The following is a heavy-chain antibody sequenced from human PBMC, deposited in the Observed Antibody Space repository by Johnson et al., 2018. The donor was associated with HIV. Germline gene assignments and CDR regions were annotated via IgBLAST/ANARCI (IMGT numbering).Heavy chain of an antibody. Sequence: VQLVESGGGLVQPGGSLRLSCAASGFTFSSYAMHWVRQAPGKGLEYVSAIGSNGGSTYYANSVKGRFTISRDNAKNSLYLQMSSLRAEDTAVYYCAKSPAKDHGGNSGAFDIWGQGTLVTVSS. CDR2: IGSNGGST. CDR3: AKSPAKDHGGNSGAFDI. D-gene: IGHD4-23*01. CDR1: GFTFSSYA. J-gene: IGHJ3*02. V-gene: IGHV3-64*01.